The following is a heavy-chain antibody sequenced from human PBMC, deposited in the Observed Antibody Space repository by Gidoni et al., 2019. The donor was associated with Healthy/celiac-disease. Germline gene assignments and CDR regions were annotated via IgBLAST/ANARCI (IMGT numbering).Heavy chain of an antibody. J-gene: IGHJ3*02. V-gene: IGHV3-7*03. Sequence: QLVESGGGLVQPGESRRLSCAASGFSFSSHWMMWVRQTPGKGLEWVANINQDGSRTSYVDSVKGRFTISRDNPQMSLYLQMSSLRGEDTGVYYCARDPEWGACDIWGQGTMVTVSS. CDR2: INQDGSRT. CDR1: GFSFSSHW. D-gene: IGHD3-3*01. CDR3: ARDPEWGACDI.